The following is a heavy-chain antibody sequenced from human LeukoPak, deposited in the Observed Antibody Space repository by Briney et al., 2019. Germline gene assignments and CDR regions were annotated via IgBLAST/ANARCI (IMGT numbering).Heavy chain of an antibody. D-gene: IGHD6-19*01. CDR1: GGTFSSYA. J-gene: IGHJ2*01. CDR2: IIPIFGTA. V-gene: IGHV1-69*05. CDR3: ARSVAAFYWYFDL. Sequence: SVKVSCKASGGTFSSYAISWVRQAPGQGLEWMGGIIPIFGTANYAQRFQGRVTITTDESTSTAYMELSSLRSEDTAVYYCARSVAAFYWYFDLWGRGTLVTVSS.